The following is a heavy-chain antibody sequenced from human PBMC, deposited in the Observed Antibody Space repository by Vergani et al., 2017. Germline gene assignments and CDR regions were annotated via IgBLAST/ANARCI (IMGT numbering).Heavy chain of an antibody. J-gene: IGHJ4*02. D-gene: IGHD4-17*01. CDR1: GYTFTGYY. Sequence: QVQLVQSGAEVKKPGASVKVSCKASGYTFTGYYMHLVRQAPGQGLEWRGWINPNSGGTNYAQKFQGRVTMTRDTSISTAYMELSRLRSDDPAVYYCARATVTERTENFDYWGQGTLVTVSS. CDR2: INPNSGGT. CDR3: ARATVTERTENFDY. V-gene: IGHV1-2*02.